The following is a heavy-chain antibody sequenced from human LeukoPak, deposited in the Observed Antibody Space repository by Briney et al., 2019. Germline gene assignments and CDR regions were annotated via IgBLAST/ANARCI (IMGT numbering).Heavy chain of an antibody. Sequence: SETLSLTCTVSGASIRSHYWSWIRQPPGKGLEWIGYIYYSRSTNYNPSLKSRVTISVDTSKNQFSLKLSSVTAADTAVYYCASQVYYDILTATTYAFDIWGQGTMVTVSS. V-gene: IGHV4-59*11. CDR3: ASQVYYDILTATTYAFDI. CDR2: IYYSRST. D-gene: IGHD3-9*01. J-gene: IGHJ3*02. CDR1: GASIRSHY.